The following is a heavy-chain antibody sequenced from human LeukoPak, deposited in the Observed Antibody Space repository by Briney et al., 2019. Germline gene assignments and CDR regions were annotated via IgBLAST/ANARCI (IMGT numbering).Heavy chain of an antibody. D-gene: IGHD2-2*01. V-gene: IGHV3-30*02. CDR2: IRYDGRKK. CDR3: AKSPIVVVPAALISDWFDP. J-gene: IGHJ5*02. Sequence: GGSLRLSCAASGFTLSSYGMQWVSQAQGRGLEWVAFIRYDGRKKYYADSVKGRFTISRDNSKNTLYLQMNSLRAEDTAVYYCAKSPIVVVPAALISDWFDPWGQGTLVTVSS. CDR1: GFTLSSYG.